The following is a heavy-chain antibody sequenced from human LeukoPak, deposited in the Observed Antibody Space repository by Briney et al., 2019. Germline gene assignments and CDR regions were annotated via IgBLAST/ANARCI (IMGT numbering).Heavy chain of an antibody. Sequence: ASVKVSCKASGYTFTNYDINWVRQATGQGLEWMGWMNPNSGNTGYAQKFQGRVTITRNTSMSTAYVELRSLRSEDTAAYYCARRNGNWFDPWGQGTLVTASS. V-gene: IGHV1-8*03. CDR2: MNPNSGNT. D-gene: IGHD2-8*01. J-gene: IGHJ5*02. CDR1: GYTFTNYD. CDR3: ARRNGNWFDP.